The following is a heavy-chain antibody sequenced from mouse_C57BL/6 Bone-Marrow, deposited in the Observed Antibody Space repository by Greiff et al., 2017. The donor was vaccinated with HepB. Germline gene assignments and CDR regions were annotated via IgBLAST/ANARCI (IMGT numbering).Heavy chain of an antibody. D-gene: IGHD2-4*01. Sequence: EVQGVESVAELVRPGASVKLSCTASGFNIKNTYMHWVKQRPEQGLEWIGRIDPANGNTKYAPKFQGKATITADTSSNTAYLQLSSLTSEDTAIYYCASPPYYDYDGGGFDYWGQGTTLTVSS. CDR1: GFNIKNTY. CDR3: ASPPYYDYDGGGFDY. V-gene: IGHV14-3*01. J-gene: IGHJ2*01. CDR2: IDPANGNT.